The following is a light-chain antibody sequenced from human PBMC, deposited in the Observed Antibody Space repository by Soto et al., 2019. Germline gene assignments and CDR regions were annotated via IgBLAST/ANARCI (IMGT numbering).Light chain of an antibody. CDR3: QQYNTPWT. Sequence: DIQMTQSPSTLSASVGDRVTITCRASQSISRWLAWYQQKPGKAPNLLFYDASTLHSGVPSRFSGSGSGTEFTLTITNLQPDNFATYFCQQYNTPWTFGQGTNVEIK. J-gene: IGKJ1*01. CDR1: QSISRW. CDR2: DAS. V-gene: IGKV1-5*01.